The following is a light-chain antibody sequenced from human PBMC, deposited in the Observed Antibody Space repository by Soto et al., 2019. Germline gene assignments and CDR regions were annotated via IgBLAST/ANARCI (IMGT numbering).Light chain of an antibody. CDR3: QQYGSSSYT. V-gene: IGKV3-20*01. Sequence: EIVLTQSPGTLSLSPGERATLSCRASQSVRISYLAWYQQKPGQAPRLLIYGASSRATGIPDRFSGSGSGPDFTLTISRLEPEDYAVYYCQQYGSSSYTFGQGTKLEIK. CDR1: QSVRISY. CDR2: GAS. J-gene: IGKJ2*01.